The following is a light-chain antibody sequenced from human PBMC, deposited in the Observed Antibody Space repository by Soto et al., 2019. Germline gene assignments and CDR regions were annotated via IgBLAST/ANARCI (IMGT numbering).Light chain of an antibody. CDR1: QSVSTN. V-gene: IGKV3D-15*01. Sequence: MTQSPATLSVSPGERATLSCRASQSVSTNLAWYQQKPGQAPRLLIYHASTRAAGIPARFSGSGSGTEFTLTISSLQSEDFAVYHCQQYNNWPPWTFGQGTKVDIK. CDR3: QQYNNWPPWT. J-gene: IGKJ1*01. CDR2: HAS.